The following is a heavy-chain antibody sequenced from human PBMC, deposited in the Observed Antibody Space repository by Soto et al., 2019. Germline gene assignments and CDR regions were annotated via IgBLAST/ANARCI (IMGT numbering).Heavy chain of an antibody. CDR1: GFTFDDYA. CDR3: AKDGVLRGAVWQYFDY. Sequence: EVQLVESGGGLVQPGRSLRLSCAASGFTFDDYAMHWVRQAPGKGLEWVSGISWNSGNIAYADFVEGRVTISRDNAKNSLYLQMNSLRTEDTALYYCAKDGVLRGAVWQYFDYWGQGILVTVSS. V-gene: IGHV3-9*01. CDR2: ISWNSGNI. D-gene: IGHD3-10*01. J-gene: IGHJ4*02.